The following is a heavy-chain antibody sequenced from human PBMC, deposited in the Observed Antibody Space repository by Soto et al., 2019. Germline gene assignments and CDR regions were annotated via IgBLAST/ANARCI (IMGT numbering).Heavy chain of an antibody. Sequence: EVRLVESGGGLVQPGRALRLSCAVSGFTFDYHAMHWVRQAPGKGLEWVSGISWDSGTIGYADSVKGRFTISRDNAKNSLYLQMNSLRVEDTALYYCVKDIVPYDHGSSGWTLDYWGQGTLVTVS. CDR2: ISWDSGTI. D-gene: IGHD6-19*01. CDR3: VKDIVPYDHGSSGWTLDY. V-gene: IGHV3-9*01. CDR1: GFTFDYHA. J-gene: IGHJ4*02.